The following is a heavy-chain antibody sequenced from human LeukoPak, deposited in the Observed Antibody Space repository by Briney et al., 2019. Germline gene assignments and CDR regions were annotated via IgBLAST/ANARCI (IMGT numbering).Heavy chain of an antibody. CDR2: INHSGST. Sequence: SETLSLTCAAYGGSLSDSYWSWIRQPPGKGLEWIGEINHSGSTNYNPSLKSRVTISVDTSKNQFSLKLSSVTAADTAVYYCAREPDPIVVVLFWGHTNWFDPWGQGTLVTVSS. J-gene: IGHJ5*02. CDR3: AREPDPIVVVLFWGHTNWFDP. D-gene: IGHD2-21*01. CDR1: GGSLSDSY. V-gene: IGHV4-34*01.